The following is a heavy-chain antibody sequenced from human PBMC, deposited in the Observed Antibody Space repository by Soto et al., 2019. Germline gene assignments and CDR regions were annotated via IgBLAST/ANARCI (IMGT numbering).Heavy chain of an antibody. J-gene: IGHJ4*02. CDR3: ARGLGEQLATHFDY. D-gene: IGHD3-16*01. CDR1: CYFFTSYG. Sequence: GASVKDSCNDSCYFFTSYGISWVRQAPGQGLEWMGWISAYNGNTNYAQKLQGRVTMTTDTSTSTAYMELRSLRSDDTAVYYCARGLGEQLATHFDYWGQGTLVTVSS. V-gene: IGHV1-18*04. CDR2: ISAYNGNT.